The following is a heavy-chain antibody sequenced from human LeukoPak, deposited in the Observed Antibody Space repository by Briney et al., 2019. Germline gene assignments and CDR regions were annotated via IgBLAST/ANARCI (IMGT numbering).Heavy chain of an antibody. J-gene: IGHJ5*02. CDR2: INLRGDAT. CDR1: GYSPTYLFTTYP. CDR3: ARKWSSRDWFDP. D-gene: IGHD2-8*01. Sequence: GASVKVPCKASGYSPTYLFTTYPIHWVRQAPGQGLEWLGMINLRGDATIYAQKFQGRVTMTSDSSTTTVYMELSSLKSEDTGLYYCARKWSSRDWFDPWGQGTLVTVSS. V-gene: IGHV1-46*01.